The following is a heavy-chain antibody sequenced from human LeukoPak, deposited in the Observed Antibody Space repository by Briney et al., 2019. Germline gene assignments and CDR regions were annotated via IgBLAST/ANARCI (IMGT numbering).Heavy chain of an antibody. V-gene: IGHV3-7*01. J-gene: IGHJ5*02. CDR2: IKQDGSEK. D-gene: IGHD7-27*01. CDR1: GFILSNYW. Sequence: GGSLRLSRAASGFILSNYWMNWVRQAPGKGLEWVANIKQDGSEKNYVDSVKGRFSISRDNAKNSLILQMNSLRDEDTAVYYCARGVWAPFDPWGQGTLVSVSS. CDR3: ARGVWAPFDP.